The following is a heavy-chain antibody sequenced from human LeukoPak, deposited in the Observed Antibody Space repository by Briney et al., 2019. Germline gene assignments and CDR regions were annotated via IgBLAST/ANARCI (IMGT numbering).Heavy chain of an antibody. J-gene: IGHJ5*02. CDR3: ARATYDFWSGSSILNWFDP. CDR1: GGSISSYY. CDR2: IYHSGST. Sequence: SETLSLTCTVSGGSISSYYWSWIRQPPGKGLEWIGYIYHSGSTYYNPSLKSRVTISVDRSKNQFSLKLSSVTAADTAVYYCARATYDFWSGSSILNWFDPWGQGTLVTVSS. V-gene: IGHV4-59*12. D-gene: IGHD3-3*01.